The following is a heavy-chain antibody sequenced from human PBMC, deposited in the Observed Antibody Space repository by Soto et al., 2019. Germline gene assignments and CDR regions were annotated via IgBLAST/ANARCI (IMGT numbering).Heavy chain of an antibody. D-gene: IGHD4-4*01. CDR2: IWYDGSQK. V-gene: IGHV3-33*01. Sequence: QVQLVESGGGVVQPGRSLRLSCAVFGFTFSHYGMHWVRQAPGKGLEWVAVIWYDGSQKYYADSVKGRFTISRDNSKNTLFLQMNSLRADDTAVYYCARGVGNSRGDYWGQGTLVTVSS. CDR1: GFTFSHYG. J-gene: IGHJ4*02. CDR3: ARGVGNSRGDY.